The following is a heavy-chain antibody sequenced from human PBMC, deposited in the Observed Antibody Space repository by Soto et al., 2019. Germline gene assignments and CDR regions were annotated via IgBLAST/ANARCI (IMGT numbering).Heavy chain of an antibody. Sequence: VQLLESGGGLVQPGGSLRLSCAASGFIFRDYAMNWVRQAPGKGLEWVSDIIGSGDSARYADSVKGRFTISSDNSRDTLYLHMNSLRVDDTAVYYCGKERRGSGWSVCDFWGQGDLVTVSS. J-gene: IGHJ4*02. CDR3: GKERRGSGWSVCDF. D-gene: IGHD6-19*01. CDR2: IIGSGDSA. CDR1: GFIFRDYA. V-gene: IGHV3-23*01.